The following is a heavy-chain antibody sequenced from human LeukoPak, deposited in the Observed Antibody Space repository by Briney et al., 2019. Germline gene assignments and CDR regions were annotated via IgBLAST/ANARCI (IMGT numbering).Heavy chain of an antibody. J-gene: IGHJ4*02. V-gene: IGHV3-15*01. D-gene: IGHD3-10*01. CDR3: TTGAEESLWFGEF. CDR2: IKSKTDGGTT. Sequence: GSLRLSCAASGFTFSNAWMSWVRQAPGKGLEWVGRIKSKTDGGTTDYAAPVKGRFTISRDDSKNTLYLQMNSLKTEDTAVYYCTTGAEESLWFGEFWGQGTLVTVSS. CDR1: GFTFSNAW.